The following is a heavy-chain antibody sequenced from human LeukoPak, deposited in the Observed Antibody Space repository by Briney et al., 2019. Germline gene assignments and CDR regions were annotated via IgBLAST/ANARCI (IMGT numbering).Heavy chain of an antibody. V-gene: IGHV3-11*05. CDR2: IGSSSSYI. D-gene: IGHD5-24*01. CDR1: GFTFSDSY. Sequence: PGGSLRLSCAASGFTFSDSYMTWIRQAPGKGLEWVSYIGSSSSYINYADSVKGRFTISRDNAKKSVYLQINSLRDEDTAVYYCARDYGRQLFKSKVEIYYYYGMDVWGQGTTVTVPS. CDR3: ARDYGRQLFKSKVEIYYYYGMDV. J-gene: IGHJ6*02.